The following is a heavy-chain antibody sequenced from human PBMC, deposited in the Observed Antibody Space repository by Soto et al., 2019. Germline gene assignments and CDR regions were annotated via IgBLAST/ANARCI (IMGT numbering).Heavy chain of an antibody. Sequence: PGGSLRLSCAASGFTFSSYAMHWVRQAPGKGLEWVAVISYDGSNKYYADSVKGRFTISRDNSKNTLYLQMNSLRAEDTAVYYCARSPLPWGQGTLVTVSS. CDR2: ISYDGSNK. V-gene: IGHV3-30-3*01. CDR3: ARSPLP. J-gene: IGHJ4*02. CDR1: GFTFSSYA.